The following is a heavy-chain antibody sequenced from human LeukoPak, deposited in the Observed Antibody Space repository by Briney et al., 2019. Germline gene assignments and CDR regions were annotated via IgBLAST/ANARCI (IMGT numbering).Heavy chain of an antibody. Sequence: GASVKVSCKASGYTFTSYDINWVRQATGQGLEWMGWMNPNSGNTGYAQKFQGRVTMTRDTSTSTVYMELSSLRSEDTAVYYCARDRKILLWFGELLVGNIEGNFDYWGQGTLVTVSS. CDR3: ARDRKILLWFGELLVGNIEGNFDY. D-gene: IGHD3-10*01. CDR1: GYTFTSYD. V-gene: IGHV1-8*01. CDR2: MNPNSGNT. J-gene: IGHJ4*02.